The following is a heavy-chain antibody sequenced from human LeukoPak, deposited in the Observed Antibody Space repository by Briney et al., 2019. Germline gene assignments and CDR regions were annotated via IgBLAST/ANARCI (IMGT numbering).Heavy chain of an antibody. Sequence: SETLSLTCAVYGGSLSGYYWTWTRHPPEKARECIGEIKERERTNYNPSLKSRVNISIDTSKNQFSRKLTSVTAADTAVYYCAREGLRNVHNPLGYWGQGTLVTVPS. CDR3: AREGLRNVHNPLGY. CDR2: IKERERT. D-gene: IGHD5-24*01. J-gene: IGHJ4*02. V-gene: IGHV4-34*01. CDR1: GGSLSGYY.